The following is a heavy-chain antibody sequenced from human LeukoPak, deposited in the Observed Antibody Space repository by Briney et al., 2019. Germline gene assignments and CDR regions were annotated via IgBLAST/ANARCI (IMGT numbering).Heavy chain of an antibody. Sequence: PGGSLRLSCAASGFTFSSCWMSWVRQAPGKGLEWVANIKQDGSEKYYVDSVKGRFTISRDNAKNSLYLQMNSLRAEDTAVYCCARDMSDHSSGWYYYYGMDVWGQGTTVTVSS. CDR2: IKQDGSEK. CDR1: GFTFSSCW. D-gene: IGHD6-19*01. CDR3: ARDMSDHSSGWYYYYGMDV. V-gene: IGHV3-7*01. J-gene: IGHJ6*02.